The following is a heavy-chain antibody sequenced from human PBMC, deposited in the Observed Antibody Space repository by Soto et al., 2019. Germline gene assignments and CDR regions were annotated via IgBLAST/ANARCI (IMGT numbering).Heavy chain of an antibody. CDR2: IYYSGST. Sequence: QLQLQESGPGLVKPSETLSLTCSVSGGSISSNNYYWGWIRQPPGKALGWIGYIYYSGSTYYNTSLKGRVTISVDTSKNQFSLRLSSVTAADTAVYYCARHHSSTSKFDYWGQGTLVTVSS. CDR3: ARHHSSTSKFDY. CDR1: GGSISSNNYY. D-gene: IGHD6-13*01. J-gene: IGHJ4*02. V-gene: IGHV4-39*01.